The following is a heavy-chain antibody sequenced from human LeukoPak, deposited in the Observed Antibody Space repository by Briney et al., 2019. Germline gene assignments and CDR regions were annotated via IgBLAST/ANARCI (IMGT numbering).Heavy chain of an antibody. J-gene: IGHJ4*02. CDR3: ARGSSGGYDPT. V-gene: IGHV4-39*07. CDR1: GGSISSSSYY. Sequence: SETLSLTCTVSGGSISSSSYYWGWIRQPPGKGLEWIGSIYYSGSTYYNPSLKSRVTISVDTSKDQFSLKLSSVTAADTAVYYCARGSSGGYDPTGGQGTLVTVSS. CDR2: IYYSGST. D-gene: IGHD5-12*01.